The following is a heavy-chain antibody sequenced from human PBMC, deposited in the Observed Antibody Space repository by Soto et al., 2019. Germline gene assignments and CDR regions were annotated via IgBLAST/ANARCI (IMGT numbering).Heavy chain of an antibody. CDR3: AKGGRQWLVTSDFNY. J-gene: IGHJ4*02. V-gene: IGHV3-23*01. CDR2: ISGSGGST. D-gene: IGHD6-19*01. CDR1: GFTFSSYA. Sequence: PGGSLRLSCTAXGFTFSSYAMSWVRQAPGKGLEWVSTISGSGGSTYYADSVKGRFTISRDNSKNTLYLQMNSLRAEDTAVYYYAKGGRQWLVTSDFNYWGQGALVTVSS.